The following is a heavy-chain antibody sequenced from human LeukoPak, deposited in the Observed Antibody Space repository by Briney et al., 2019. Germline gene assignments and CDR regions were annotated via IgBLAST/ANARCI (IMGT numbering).Heavy chain of an antibody. V-gene: IGHV4-38-2*02. Sequence: SETLSLTCAVSGYSISSGYYWGWIRQPPGKGLEWIGSIYHSGSTYYNPSLKSRVTISVDTSKNQFSLKLSSVTAADTAVYYCARDLSKHRRRGYSGYDLGYWGQGTLVTVSS. D-gene: IGHD5-12*01. CDR2: IYHSGST. CDR1: GYSISSGYY. CDR3: ARDLSKHRRRGYSGYDLGY. J-gene: IGHJ4*02.